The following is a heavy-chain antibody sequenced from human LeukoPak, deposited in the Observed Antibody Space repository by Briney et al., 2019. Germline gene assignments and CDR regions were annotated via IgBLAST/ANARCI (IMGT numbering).Heavy chain of an antibody. V-gene: IGHV3-66*01. CDR1: GFTFSDVW. CDR3: AKDLAEQQLVVDY. Sequence: GGSLRLSCAASGFTFSDVWMTWVRQAPGKGLEWVSVIYSGGSTYYADSVKGRFTISRDNSKNTLYLQMNSLRAEDTAVYYCAKDLAEQQLVVDYWGQGTLVTVSS. J-gene: IGHJ4*02. CDR2: IYSGGST. D-gene: IGHD6-13*01.